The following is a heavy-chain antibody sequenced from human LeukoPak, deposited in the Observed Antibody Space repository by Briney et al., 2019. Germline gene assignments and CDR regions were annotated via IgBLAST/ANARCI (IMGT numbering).Heavy chain of an antibody. CDR2: INHSGST. D-gene: IGHD2/OR15-2a*01. J-gene: IGHJ4*02. V-gene: IGHV4-34*01. CDR3: ARGPLCSTTSCYWDY. Sequence: SETLSLTCTVHGGSFSGYYSSWIRQPPGKGLEWIGEINHSGSTNYNPSLKSRVTILVDTSKNQVSLKLTSVTAADTAVYYCARGPLCSTTSCYWDYWGQGTLVTVSS. CDR1: GGSFSGYY.